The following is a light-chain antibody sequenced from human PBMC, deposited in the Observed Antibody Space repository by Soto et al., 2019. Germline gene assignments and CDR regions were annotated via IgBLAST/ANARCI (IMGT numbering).Light chain of an antibody. V-gene: IGKV1-33*01. Sequence: DIQMTQSPSSLSASVGDRVTITCQASQDISRYLNWYQQKPGKAPKVLIYDASTWETGVPSRFSGSGSGTHFTFTISSLQPEDIATYYCQQYDNLPRTFGQGPKLEIK. CDR3: QQYDNLPRT. CDR2: DAS. J-gene: IGKJ2*01. CDR1: QDISRY.